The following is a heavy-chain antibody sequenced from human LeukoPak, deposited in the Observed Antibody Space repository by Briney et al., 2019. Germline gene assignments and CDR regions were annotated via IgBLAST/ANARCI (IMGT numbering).Heavy chain of an antibody. V-gene: IGHV1-69*05. CDR3: ARVREYSSSPLGYYYMDV. CDR2: IIPVFGTA. CDR1: GYTFTSYY. D-gene: IGHD6-6*01. Sequence: ASVKVSCKASGYTFTSYYMHWVRQAPGQGLEWMGGIIPVFGTANYAQKFQGRVTITTDESTSTAYMELSSLRSEDTAVYYCARVREYSSSPLGYYYMDVWGKGTTVTVSS. J-gene: IGHJ6*03.